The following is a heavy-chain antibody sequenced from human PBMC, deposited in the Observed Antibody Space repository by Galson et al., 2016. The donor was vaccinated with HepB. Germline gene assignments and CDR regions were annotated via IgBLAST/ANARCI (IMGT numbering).Heavy chain of an antibody. J-gene: IGHJ6*02. CDR2: VYYSGST. V-gene: IGHV4-30-4*01. CDR1: GGSISSGNYY. D-gene: IGHD1-7*01. CDR3: ARGGWTGTDTPPGMDV. Sequence: TLSLTCTVSGGSISSGNYYWSWIRQPPGKGLEWIGYVYYSGSTYYNPSLKSRVTISVDTSKNQFSLKLNSVTAADTAVYYCARGGWTGTDTPPGMDVWGQGTTVTISS.